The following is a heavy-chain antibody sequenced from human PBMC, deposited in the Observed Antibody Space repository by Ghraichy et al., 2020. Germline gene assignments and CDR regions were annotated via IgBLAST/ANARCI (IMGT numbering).Heavy chain of an antibody. CDR3: ASEPPGANPSWYFDL. D-gene: IGHD1-26*01. CDR2: INPSGGST. Sequence: ASVKVSCKASGYTFTSYYMHWVRQAPGQGLEWMGIINPSGGSTSYAQKFQGRVTMTRDTSTSTVYMELSSLRSEDTAVYYCASEPPGANPSWYFDLWGRGTLVTVSS. CDR1: GYTFTSYY. J-gene: IGHJ2*01. V-gene: IGHV1-46*01.